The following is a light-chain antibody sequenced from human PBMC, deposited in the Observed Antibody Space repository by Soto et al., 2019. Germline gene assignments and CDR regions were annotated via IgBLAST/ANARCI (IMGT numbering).Light chain of an antibody. CDR1: QSVSSSY. J-gene: IGKJ2*01. Sequence: EIVLTQSPGTLSLSPGERATISCRVSQSVSSSYLTWYQQKAGQTPSLLIDAASSRSTGIPDRFSGGGSGTEFTLTISRREPEDFSVYYCQQYGGSHPVYTFGQGTKLEIK. CDR3: QQYGGSHPVYT. V-gene: IGKV3-20*01. CDR2: AAS.